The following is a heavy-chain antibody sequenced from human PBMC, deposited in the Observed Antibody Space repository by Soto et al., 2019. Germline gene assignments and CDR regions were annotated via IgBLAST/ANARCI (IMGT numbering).Heavy chain of an antibody. D-gene: IGHD4-4*01. Sequence: QVQLVESGGGVVQPGRSLRLSCAASGFTFSSYAMHWVRQAPGKGLEWVAVISYDGSNKYYADSVKGRFIISRDNSKNTLYLQMSSLRAEDTAVYYCARPLWRDDYNWGYFDLWGRGTLVTVSS. J-gene: IGHJ2*01. CDR2: ISYDGSNK. CDR3: ARPLWRDDYNWGYFDL. CDR1: GFTFSSYA. V-gene: IGHV3-30-3*01.